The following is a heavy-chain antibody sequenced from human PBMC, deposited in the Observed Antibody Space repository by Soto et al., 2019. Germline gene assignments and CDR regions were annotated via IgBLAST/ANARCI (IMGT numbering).Heavy chain of an antibody. CDR1: GFTFSSYG. V-gene: IGHV3-33*01. J-gene: IGHJ6*02. D-gene: IGHD1-1*01. CDR2: IWYDGSNK. Sequence: QVQLVESGGGVVQPGRSLRLSCAASGFTFSSYGMHWVRQAPGKGLEWVAVIWYDGSNKYSADSVKGRFTISRDNSKNTLYLQMNSLRAEDTAVYYCARDRGTDNYYYYGMDVWGQGTTVTVSS. CDR3: ARDRGTDNYYYYGMDV.